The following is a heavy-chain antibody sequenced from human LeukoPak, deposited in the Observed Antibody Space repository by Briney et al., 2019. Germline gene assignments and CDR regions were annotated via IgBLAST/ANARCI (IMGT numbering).Heavy chain of an antibody. D-gene: IGHD6-13*01. Sequence: GASVKVSCKASGGTINNFAINWVRQAPGEGLEWMGGITPIFGAENYAQKFQGRVTITADKSTSTAYMELSSLRSEDTAVYYCARDKEQLVLAYWGQGTLVTVSS. V-gene: IGHV1-69*06. CDR1: GGTINNFA. CDR3: ARDKEQLVLAY. CDR2: ITPIFGAE. J-gene: IGHJ4*02.